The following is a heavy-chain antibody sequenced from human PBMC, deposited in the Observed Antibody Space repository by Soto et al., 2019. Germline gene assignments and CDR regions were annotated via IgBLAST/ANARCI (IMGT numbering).Heavy chain of an antibody. D-gene: IGHD1-26*01. CDR2: INAGNGNT. CDR3: ARDRRYSASRYYYYGMDV. CDR1: GYTFTSYA. V-gene: IGHV1-3*01. Sequence: ASVKVSCKASGYTFTSYAMHWVRQAPGQRLEWMGWINAGNGNTKYSQKFQGRVAITRDTSASTAYMELSSLRSEDTAVYYCARDRRYSASRYYYYGMDVWGKGTTVTVSS. J-gene: IGHJ6*04.